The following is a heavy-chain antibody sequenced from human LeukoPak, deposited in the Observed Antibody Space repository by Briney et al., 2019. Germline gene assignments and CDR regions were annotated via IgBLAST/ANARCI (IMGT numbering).Heavy chain of an antibody. J-gene: IGHJ4*02. CDR2: ISAYNGNT. D-gene: IGHD3-22*01. CDR3: ARDVGPYYYDSSGYYFPFDY. V-gene: IGHV1-18*01. Sequence: ASVKVSCKASGYTFTSYGISWVRQAPGQGLEWMGWISAYNGNTNYAQKLQGRVTMTTDTSTSTAYMELRSLRSDDTAVYYCARDVGPYYYDSSGYYFPFDYWGQGTLVTVSS. CDR1: GYTFTSYG.